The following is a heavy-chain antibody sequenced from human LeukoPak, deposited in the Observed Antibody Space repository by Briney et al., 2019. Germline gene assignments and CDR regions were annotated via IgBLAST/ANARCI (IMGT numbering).Heavy chain of an antibody. CDR2: ISSSGSTI. Sequence: GGSLRPSCAAPGFTFSDYYMSWIRQAPGKGLEWVSYISSSGSTIYYADSVKGRFTISRDNAKNSLYLQMNSLRAEDTAVYYCARDRTRYSGYLIDYWGQGTLVTVSS. J-gene: IGHJ4*02. CDR1: GFTFSDYY. D-gene: IGHD5-12*01. CDR3: ARDRTRYSGYLIDY. V-gene: IGHV3-11*01.